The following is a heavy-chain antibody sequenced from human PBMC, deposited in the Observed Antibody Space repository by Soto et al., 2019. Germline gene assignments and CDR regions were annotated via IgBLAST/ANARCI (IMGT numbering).Heavy chain of an antibody. CDR3: AKWGDFDNYDSSGDHDFDS. J-gene: IGHJ4*02. CDR1: GITFSNFV. D-gene: IGHD3-22*01. Sequence: EAVLQESGGTLIRPGGSRRLSCVASGITFSNFVMSWVRQAPGKGPEWVSSISGSGTNTYYSDSVQGRFTISRDNYKATVYLDTSHLRAEDSALYYCAKWGDFDNYDSSGDHDFDSWGQGTVVTVSS. CDR2: ISGSGTNT. V-gene: IGHV3-23*01.